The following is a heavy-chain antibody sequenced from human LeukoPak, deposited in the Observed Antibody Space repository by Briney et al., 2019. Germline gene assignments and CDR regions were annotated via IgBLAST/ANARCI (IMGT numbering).Heavy chain of an antibody. V-gene: IGHV1-18*01. D-gene: IGHD6-19*01. CDR2: ISAYNGNT. CDR1: GYTFTSYG. J-gene: IGHJ4*02. Sequence: ASVKVSCKASGYTFTSYGISWVRQAPGQGLEWMGWISAYNGNTNYAQKLQGRVTMTTDTSTSTAYMELRSLRSDGTAVYYCARAYSSGWYGVSSTFDYWGQGTLVTVSS. CDR3: ARAYSSGWYGVSSTFDY.